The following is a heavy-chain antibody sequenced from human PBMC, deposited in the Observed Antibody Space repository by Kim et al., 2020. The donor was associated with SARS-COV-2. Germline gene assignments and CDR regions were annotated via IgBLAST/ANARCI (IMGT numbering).Heavy chain of an antibody. D-gene: IGHD4-17*01. CDR2: IYYSGST. V-gene: IGHV4-61*01. CDR1: GGSVSSGSYY. CDR3: ARDRGYGGNSGFDY. Sequence: SETLSLTCTVSGGSVSSGSYYWSWIRQPPGKGLEWIGYIYYSGSTNYNPSLKSRVTISVDTSKNQFSLKLSSVTAADTAVYYCARDRGYGGNSGFDYWGQGTLVTVSS. J-gene: IGHJ4*02.